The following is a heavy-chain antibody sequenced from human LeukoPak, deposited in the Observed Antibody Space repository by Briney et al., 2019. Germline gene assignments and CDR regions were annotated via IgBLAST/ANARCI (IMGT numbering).Heavy chain of an antibody. Sequence: PSETLSLTCTVSGGSISSSSYYWGWIRQPPGKGLEWIGSIYYSGSTYYNPPLKSRVTISVDTSKNQFSLKLSSVTAADTAVYYCARPLAYYDSSGYYSLYFDYWGQGTLVTVSS. J-gene: IGHJ4*02. CDR1: GGSISSSSYY. CDR3: ARPLAYYDSSGYYSLYFDY. D-gene: IGHD3-22*01. CDR2: IYYSGST. V-gene: IGHV4-39*01.